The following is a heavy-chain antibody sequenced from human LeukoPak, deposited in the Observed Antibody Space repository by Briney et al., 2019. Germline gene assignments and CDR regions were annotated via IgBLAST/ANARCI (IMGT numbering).Heavy chain of an antibody. J-gene: IGHJ4*02. CDR2: IYYSGST. Sequence: SETLSLTCTVSGGSISSYYWSWIRQPPGKGLEWIGYIYYSGSTNYNPSLKSRVTISVDTSKNQFSLKLSSVTAADTAVYYCARAAYSSGWYEVDYWGQETLVTVSS. CDR3: ARAAYSSGWYEVDY. V-gene: IGHV4-59*01. D-gene: IGHD6-19*01. CDR1: GGSISSYY.